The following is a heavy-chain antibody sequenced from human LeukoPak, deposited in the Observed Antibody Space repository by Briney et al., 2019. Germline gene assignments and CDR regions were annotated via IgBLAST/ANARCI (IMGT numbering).Heavy chain of an antibody. V-gene: IGHV3-30*04. CDR2: ISYDGSNK. CDR3: ARLIVVPAAPTDY. J-gene: IGHJ4*02. Sequence: PGRSLRLSCAASGFTFSSYAMHWVRQAPGKGLEWVAVISYDGSNKYYAASVKGRFTISRDNSKNTLYLQMNSLRAEDTAVYYCARLIVVPAAPTDYWGQGTLVTVSS. D-gene: IGHD2-2*01. CDR1: GFTFSSYA.